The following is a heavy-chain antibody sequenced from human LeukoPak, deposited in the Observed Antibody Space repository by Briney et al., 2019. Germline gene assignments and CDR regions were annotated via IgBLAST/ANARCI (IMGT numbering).Heavy chain of an antibody. J-gene: IGHJ4*02. CDR3: ARDRPYCGGDCPED. V-gene: IGHV1-69*13. CDR2: IIPIFGTA. D-gene: IGHD2-21*01. Sequence: SVKFSCKVSGYTLTELSMHWVRQAPGKGLEWMGGIIPIFGTANYAQKFQGRVTITADESTSTAYMELSSLRSEDTAVYYCARDRPYCGGDCPEDWGQGTLVTVSS. CDR1: GYTLTELS.